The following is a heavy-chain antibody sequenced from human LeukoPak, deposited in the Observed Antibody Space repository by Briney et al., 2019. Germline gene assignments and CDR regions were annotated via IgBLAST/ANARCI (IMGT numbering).Heavy chain of an antibody. D-gene: IGHD2-2*02. J-gene: IGHJ4*02. CDR3: AKTSRRLCSSSSCYTLDS. Sequence: PGGSLRLSCAASGFTFSSYWMSWVRQAPGKGLEWVANIKQDGSEKYYVDSVKGRFTISRDNSRNTLYMQMNSLRAEDTAVYYCAKTSRRLCSSSSCYTLDSWGQGALVTVSS. CDR1: GFTFSSYW. CDR2: IKQDGSEK. V-gene: IGHV3-7*03.